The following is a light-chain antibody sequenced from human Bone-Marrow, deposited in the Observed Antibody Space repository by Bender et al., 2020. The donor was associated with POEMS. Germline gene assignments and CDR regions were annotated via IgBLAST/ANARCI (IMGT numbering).Light chain of an antibody. CDR2: EVS. J-gene: IGLJ1*01. Sequence: QSGMTQPASVSGSPGQSVTISCTGTSSDVGDYNYVSWYQQHPGKAPKLMIYEVSERPSGVPDRFSGSKSGNTASLTVSGLQAEDEADYYCASYAGSNNYVFGTGTKVTVL. V-gene: IGLV2-8*01. CDR3: ASYAGSNNYV. CDR1: SSDVGDYNY.